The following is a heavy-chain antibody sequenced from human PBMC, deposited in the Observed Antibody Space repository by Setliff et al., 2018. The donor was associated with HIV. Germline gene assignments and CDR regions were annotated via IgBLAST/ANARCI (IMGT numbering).Heavy chain of an antibody. CDR3: AREYDVLSGSYISAFDI. D-gene: IGHD3-3*01. CDR1: GYTFTDYF. V-gene: IGHV1-2*04. Sequence: ASVKVSCKASGYTFTDYFIHWVRQAPGQGLEWVGRINPSNGATDFGQKFQGWITMTRDTSSRTAYLEVNRLTSDDTAVYYCAREYDVLSGSYISAFDIWGQGTMVTVS. CDR2: INPSNGAT. J-gene: IGHJ3*02.